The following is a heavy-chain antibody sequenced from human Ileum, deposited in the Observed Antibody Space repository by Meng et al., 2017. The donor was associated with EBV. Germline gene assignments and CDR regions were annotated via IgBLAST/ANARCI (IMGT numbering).Heavy chain of an antibody. Sequence: QGQTGAEVKKPGASVKFSWTASRYTFTGYYMHWVRQATGQGLEWMGWINPNSGGTNYAQKFQGWVTMTRDTSISTAYMELSRLRSDDTAVYYCARDWEGSWAVFDYWGQGTPVTVSS. CDR3: ARDWEGSWAVFDY. D-gene: IGHD6-13*01. V-gene: IGHV1-2*04. CDR1: RYTFTGYY. CDR2: INPNSGGT. J-gene: IGHJ4*02.